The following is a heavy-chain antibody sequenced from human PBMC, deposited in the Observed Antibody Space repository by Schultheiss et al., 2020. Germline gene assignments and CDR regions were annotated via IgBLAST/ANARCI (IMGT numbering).Heavy chain of an antibody. CDR2: INSDGSST. D-gene: IGHD2-2*01. CDR1: GFTFSSYA. Sequence: GESLKISCAASGFTFSSYAMSWVRQAPGKGLEWVSRINSDGSSTSYADSVKGRFTISRDNSKNTLYLQMNSLRDEDTAVYYCAKRALLDAPGVPAAMYAFDIWGQGTMVTVSS. CDR3: AKRALLDAPGVPAAMYAFDI. J-gene: IGHJ3*02. V-gene: IGHV3-23*01.